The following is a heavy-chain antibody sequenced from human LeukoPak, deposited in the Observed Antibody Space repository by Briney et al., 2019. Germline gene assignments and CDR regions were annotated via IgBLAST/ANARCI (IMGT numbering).Heavy chain of an antibody. Sequence: VASVKVSCKASGYTFTGYYMHWVRQAPGQGLEWMGWINPNSGGTNYAQKFQGLVTMTRDTSISTAYMELSRLRSDDTAVYYCARGYCSGGSCYYDDAFDIWGQGTMVTVSS. D-gene: IGHD2-15*01. CDR1: GYTFTGYY. V-gene: IGHV1-2*04. J-gene: IGHJ3*02. CDR2: INPNSGGT. CDR3: ARGYCSGGSCYYDDAFDI.